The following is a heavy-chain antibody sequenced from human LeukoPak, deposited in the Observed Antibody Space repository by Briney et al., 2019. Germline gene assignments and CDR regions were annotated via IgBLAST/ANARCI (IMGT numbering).Heavy chain of an antibody. V-gene: IGHV4-39*01. Sequence: SETLSLTCTVSGDSISSNSYYWGWLRQTPGKGLEWIGSIYHRGSTYYNPSLKSRVTISVDTSKNQFSLKMRSVTAADTAVYYCARRGWAILFDFWGPGTLASVSS. CDR3: ARRGWAILFDF. CDR1: GDSISSNSYY. D-gene: IGHD1-26*01. J-gene: IGHJ4*02. CDR2: IYHRGST.